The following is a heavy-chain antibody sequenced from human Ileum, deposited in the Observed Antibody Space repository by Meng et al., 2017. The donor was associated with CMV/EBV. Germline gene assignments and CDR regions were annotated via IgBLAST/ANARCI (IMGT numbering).Heavy chain of an antibody. CDR2: ISSNADYI. CDR3: ARGLTTSFANS. D-gene: IGHD1-14*01. J-gene: IGHJ5*02. Sequence: CAGSGFLFSADPLNWVRQAPGRGLEWVSSISSNADYIYYAASVRGRFTISRDNAGNSVFLQMNNLRADDTAVYFCARGLTTSFANSWGQGTLVTVSS. V-gene: IGHV3-21*06. CDR1: GFLFSADP.